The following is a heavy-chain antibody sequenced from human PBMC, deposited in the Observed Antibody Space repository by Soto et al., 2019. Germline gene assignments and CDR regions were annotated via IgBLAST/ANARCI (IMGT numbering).Heavy chain of an antibody. CDR1: GYTFTSYA. CDR3: ARGSTIRYFDWYPDHFDF. D-gene: IGHD3-9*01. CDR2: INTNTGNP. V-gene: IGHV7-4-1*01. J-gene: IGHJ4*02. Sequence: ASVKVSCKASGYTFTSYAMNWVRQAPGQGLEWMGWINTNTGNPTYAQGFTGRFVFSLDTSVSTAYLEICSLKAEDTAVYYCARGSTIRYFDWYPDHFDFWGQG.